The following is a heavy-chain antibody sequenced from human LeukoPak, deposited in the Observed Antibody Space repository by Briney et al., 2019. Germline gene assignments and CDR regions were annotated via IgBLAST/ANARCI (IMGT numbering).Heavy chain of an antibody. CDR1: GITLSHYG. D-gene: IGHD6-25*01. V-gene: IGHV3-23*01. CDR3: AKNSGYSWQYFFDF. Sequence: PGGSLRLPCAVSGITLSHYGMSWVRQAPGKGLEWVSTISSGGGGPTYYADSVKGRFTISRDNSKNTLYLQMNSLRAEDAAVYFCAKNSGYSWQYFFDFWGQGTLVTVSS. CDR2: ISSGGGGPT. J-gene: IGHJ4*02.